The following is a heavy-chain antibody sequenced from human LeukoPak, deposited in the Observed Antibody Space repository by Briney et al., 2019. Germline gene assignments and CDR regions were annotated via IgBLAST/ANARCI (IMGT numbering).Heavy chain of an antibody. CDR2: FDPEDGET. Sequence: ASVKVSCKVSGYTLTELSMHWVRQAPGKGLEGMGGFDPEDGETIYAQKFQGRVTMTEDTSTDTAYMELSSLRSEDTAVYYCATGTFLVGATVADYWGQGTLVTVSS. J-gene: IGHJ4*02. CDR1: GYTLTELS. D-gene: IGHD1-26*01. V-gene: IGHV1-24*01. CDR3: ATGTFLVGATVADY.